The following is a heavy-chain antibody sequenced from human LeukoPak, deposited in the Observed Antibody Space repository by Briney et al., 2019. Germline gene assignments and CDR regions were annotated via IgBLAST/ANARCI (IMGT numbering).Heavy chain of an antibody. D-gene: IGHD2-15*01. CDR2: IIPIFGTA. CDR1: GGTFSSYA. V-gene: IGHV1-69*13. Sequence: SVKVTCKASGGTFSSYAISWVRQAPGQGLEWMGGIIPIFGTANYAQKFQGRVTITADESTSTAYMELSSLRSDDTAVYYCARGVVVVAAHNWFDPWGQGNLVTVSS. J-gene: IGHJ5*02. CDR3: ARGVVVVAAHNWFDP.